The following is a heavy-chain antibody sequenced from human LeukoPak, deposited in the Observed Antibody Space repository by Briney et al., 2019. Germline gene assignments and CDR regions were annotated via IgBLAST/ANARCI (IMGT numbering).Heavy chain of an antibody. J-gene: IGHJ6*03. D-gene: IGHD2-2*01. CDR2: ISAYNGNA. CDR1: AYIFTNYG. V-gene: IGHV1-18*01. Sequence: ASVKVSCKASAYIFTNYGITWVRQAPGQGLEWMGWISAYNGNADYAQKFQGRVTITTDESTSTAYMELSSLRSEDTAVYYCARADCSSTSCSPWGYYYYMDVWGKGTTVTVSS. CDR3: ARADCSSTSCSPWGYYYYMDV.